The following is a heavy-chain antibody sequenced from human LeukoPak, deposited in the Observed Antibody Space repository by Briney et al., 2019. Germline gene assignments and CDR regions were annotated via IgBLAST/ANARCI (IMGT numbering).Heavy chain of an antibody. V-gene: IGHV3-48*01. CDR1: GFTFSSHS. CDR2: ISSSSSTI. D-gene: IGHD6-6*01. CDR3: AEDTRPTYSSSALDY. J-gene: IGHJ4*02. Sequence: PGGSLRLSCAASGFTFSSHSMNWVRQAPGKGLEWVSYISSSSSTIYYADSVKGRFTISRDNAKNSLYLQMNSLRAEDMALYYCAEDTRPTYSSSALDYWGQGTLVTVSS.